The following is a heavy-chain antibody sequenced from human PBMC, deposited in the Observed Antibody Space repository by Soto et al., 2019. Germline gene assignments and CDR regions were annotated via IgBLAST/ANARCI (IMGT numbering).Heavy chain of an antibody. J-gene: IGHJ6*02. V-gene: IGHV4-39*02. CDR3: ARDPPRLCISTSCYGPGYYYYGMDV. CDR2: IYYSGNT. D-gene: IGHD2-2*01. CDR1: GGSISSSSYY. Sequence: SETLSLTCTVSGGSISSSSYYWGWIRQPPGKGLEWIGSIYYSGNTYYNPSLKSRVTISVDTAKNQFSLKLSSVTAADTAVYYCARDPPRLCISTSCYGPGYYYYGMDVWGQGTTVT.